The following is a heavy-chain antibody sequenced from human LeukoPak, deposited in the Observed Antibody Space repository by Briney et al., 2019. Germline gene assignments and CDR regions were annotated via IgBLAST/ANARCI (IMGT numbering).Heavy chain of an antibody. J-gene: IGHJ6*03. D-gene: IGHD3-10*01. CDR2: IKQDGSEK. V-gene: IGHV3-7*01. CDR1: GFTFNNYA. Sequence: GGSLRLSCAASGFTFNNYAMSWVRQAPGKGLEWVANIKQDGSEKYYVDSVKGRFTISRDNAKNSLYLQMNSLRAEDTAVYYCARVGSHSGSLSLIKRNYYYYYYMDVWGKGTTVTISS. CDR3: ARVGSHSGSLSLIKRNYYYYYYMDV.